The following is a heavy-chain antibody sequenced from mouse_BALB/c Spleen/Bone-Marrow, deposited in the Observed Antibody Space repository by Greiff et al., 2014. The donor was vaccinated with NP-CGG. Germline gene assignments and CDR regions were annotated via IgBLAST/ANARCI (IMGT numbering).Heavy chain of an antibody. V-gene: IGHV2-9*02. Sequence: VKLMESGPGLVAPSQSLSITCTVSGFSLTNYGVHWVRQPPGKGLEWLGVIWADGSTNYNSALMSRLSISKDNSKSQVFFEMNSLQTDDTAMYYCARITTATGAMDYWGQGTSVTVSS. CDR1: GFSLTNYG. CDR3: ARITTATGAMDY. D-gene: IGHD1-2*01. J-gene: IGHJ4*01. CDR2: IWADGST.